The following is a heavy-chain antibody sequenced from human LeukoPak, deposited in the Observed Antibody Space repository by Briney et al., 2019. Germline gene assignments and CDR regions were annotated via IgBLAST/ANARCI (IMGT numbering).Heavy chain of an antibody. J-gene: IGHJ4*02. CDR3: AKEKDSSGYYYGVGY. V-gene: IGHV3-43*02. CDR1: GFTFDDYA. Sequence: PGGSLRLSCAASGFTFDDYAMHWVRQAPGKGLEWVSLISGDGGSTYYADSVKGRFTISRDNSKNSLYLQMNSLRTEDTALYYCAKEKDSSGYYYGVGYWGQGTLVTVSS. CDR2: ISGDGGST. D-gene: IGHD3-22*01.